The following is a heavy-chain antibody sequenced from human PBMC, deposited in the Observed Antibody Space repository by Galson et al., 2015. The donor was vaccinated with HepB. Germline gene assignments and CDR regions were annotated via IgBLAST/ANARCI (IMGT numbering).Heavy chain of an antibody. CDR2: IIPIFGTA. D-gene: IGHD2-2*02. J-gene: IGHJ5*02. CDR3: ARLRDCSSTSCYTGWFDP. V-gene: IGHV1-69*13. Sequence: SVKVSCKASGGTFSSYAISWVRQAPGQGLEWMGGIIPIFGTANYAQKFQGRVTITADESTSTAYMELSSLRSEDTAVYYCARLRDCSSTSCYTGWFDPWGQGTLVTVSS. CDR1: GGTFSSYA.